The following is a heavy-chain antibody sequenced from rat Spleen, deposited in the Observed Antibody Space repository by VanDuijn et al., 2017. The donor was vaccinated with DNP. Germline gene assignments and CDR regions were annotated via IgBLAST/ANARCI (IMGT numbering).Heavy chain of an antibody. V-gene: IGHV5-22*01. D-gene: IGHD1-12*02. CDR3: VRPDYYFGSYPFF. J-gene: IGHJ1*01. CDR1: GFTFSKYG. CDR2: ISYDGRNT. Sequence: EVQLVESGGGLVQPGRSLKLSCAASGFTFSKYGMAWVRQAPTKGLEWVAYISYDGRNTYYGDSVKGRFTISRDNAKSTLYLQMNSLRSEDMATYYCVRPDYYFGSYPFFWGPGTMVTVSS.